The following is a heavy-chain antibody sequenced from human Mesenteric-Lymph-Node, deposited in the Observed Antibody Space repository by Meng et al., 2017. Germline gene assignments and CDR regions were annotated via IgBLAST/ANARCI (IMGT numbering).Heavy chain of an antibody. CDR2: INMNGSTT. Sequence: GESLKISCAASGFMFNKYAMDWVRQAPGKGLVWVSRINMNGSTTTYADSVKGRFTISRDNAKNSLYLQMNSLRAEDTAVYYCPRVLSNGYFPFKYSGYDYYFDYWGQGTLVTVSS. CDR3: PRVLSNGYFPFKYSGYDYYFDY. V-gene: IGHV3-74*01. CDR1: GFMFNKYA. J-gene: IGHJ4*02. D-gene: IGHD5-12*01.